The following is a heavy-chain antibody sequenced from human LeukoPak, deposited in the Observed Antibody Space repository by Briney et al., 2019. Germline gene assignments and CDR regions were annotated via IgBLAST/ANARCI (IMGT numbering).Heavy chain of an antibody. V-gene: IGHV4-59*12. Sequence: SETLSLTCTVSGGSISSYYWSWIRQPPGKGLEWIGYIYYSGSTNYNPSLKSRVTISVDTSKNQFSLKLSSVTAADTAVYYCATRGGDCSSTSCPAWNWFDPWGQGTLVTVSS. D-gene: IGHD2-2*01. CDR1: GGSISSYY. J-gene: IGHJ5*02. CDR2: IYYSGST. CDR3: ATRGGDCSSTSCPAWNWFDP.